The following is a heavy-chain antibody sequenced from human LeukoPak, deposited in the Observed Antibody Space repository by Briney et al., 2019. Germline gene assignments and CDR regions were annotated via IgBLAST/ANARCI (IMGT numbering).Heavy chain of an antibody. CDR3: ASLPPDIVVVPAARLDY. D-gene: IGHD2-2*01. CDR2: ISYDGNNK. V-gene: IGHV3-30-3*01. CDR1: GFTFSSYA. J-gene: IGHJ4*02. Sequence: GGSLRLSCAASGFTFSSYAMHWVRQAPGKGLEGVALISYDGNNKYYVDSVKGRFTISRDNSKNRLYLQMDSLRAEDTAVYSCASLPPDIVVVPAARLDYWGQGTLVTVSS.